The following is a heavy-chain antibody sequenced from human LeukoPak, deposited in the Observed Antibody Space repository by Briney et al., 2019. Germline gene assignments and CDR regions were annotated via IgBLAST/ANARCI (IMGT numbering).Heavy chain of an antibody. D-gene: IGHD2-2*01. J-gene: IGHJ5*02. CDR2: ISPSGST. V-gene: IGHV4-4*07. CDR1: GGSISYYH. CDR3: ARDGRYCTTTSCYWWFDP. Sequence: SETLSLTCTVSGGSISYYHWSWTRQPAGKGLEWIGRISPSGSTHYNPSLKGRVTMSVDTSKNQFSLNLSSVTAADTAVYFCARDGRYCTTTSCYWWFDPWGQGTLVTVSS.